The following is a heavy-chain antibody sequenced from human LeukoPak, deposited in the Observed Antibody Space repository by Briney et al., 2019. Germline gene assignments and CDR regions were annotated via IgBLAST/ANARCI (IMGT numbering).Heavy chain of an antibody. V-gene: IGHV3-30*18. Sequence: GGSLRLSCAASGFTFSSYGMSWVRQAPGKGLEWVAVISYDGSNKYYADSVKGRFTISRDNSKNTLYLQMNSLRAEDTAVYYCAKASRGIVGATSHFDYWGQGTLVTVSS. CDR2: ISYDGSNK. D-gene: IGHD1-26*01. CDR1: GFTFSSYG. CDR3: AKASRGIVGATSHFDY. J-gene: IGHJ4*02.